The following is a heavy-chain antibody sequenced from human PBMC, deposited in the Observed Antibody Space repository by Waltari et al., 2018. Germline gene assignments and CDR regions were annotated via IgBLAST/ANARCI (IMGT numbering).Heavy chain of an antibody. D-gene: IGHD2-15*01. CDR1: GDSVTSPDC. J-gene: IGHJ5*02. CDR3: ARDRGRGLYLDA. Sequence: QLQLQESGPGLVKPSGTLSLSCALSGDSVTSPDCGSWVRQSPQRGLEWIGQVLSTGKTNYSPSFASRVTMSLDASNNQFSLKLTSATAADTAVYYCARDRGRGLYLDAWGPGTLVTVSP. CDR2: VLSTGKT. V-gene: IGHV4-4*02.